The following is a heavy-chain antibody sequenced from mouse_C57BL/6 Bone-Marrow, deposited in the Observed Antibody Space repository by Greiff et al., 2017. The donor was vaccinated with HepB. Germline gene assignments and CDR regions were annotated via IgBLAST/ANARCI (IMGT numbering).Heavy chain of an antibody. V-gene: IGHV5-17*01. CDR1: GFTFSDYG. J-gene: IGHJ4*01. Sequence: EVQLVESGGGLVKPGGSLKLSCAASGFTFSDYGMHWVRQAPEKGLEWVAYISSGSSTIYYADTVKGRFTISRDNAKNTLFLQMTSLRSEDTAVYYCARLTTVQRGIDYYAMDYWGQGTSVTVSS. CDR3: ARLTTVQRGIDYYAMDY. CDR2: ISSGSSTI. D-gene: IGHD1-1*01.